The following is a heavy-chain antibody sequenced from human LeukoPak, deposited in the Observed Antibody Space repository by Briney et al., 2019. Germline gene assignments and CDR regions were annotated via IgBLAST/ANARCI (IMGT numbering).Heavy chain of an antibody. Sequence: PSETLSLTCTVSGASISSSYWNWIRQSPGKGLEWIGYISYSGRTNYNPSLKSRVTMSLDRSKNQFSLKLISVTASDTAVYFCARATYGSGSYYSLFDHWGQGTLVTVSS. V-gene: IGHV4-59*08. CDR3: ARATYGSGSYYSLFDH. J-gene: IGHJ4*02. CDR2: ISYSGRT. D-gene: IGHD3-10*01. CDR1: GASISSSY.